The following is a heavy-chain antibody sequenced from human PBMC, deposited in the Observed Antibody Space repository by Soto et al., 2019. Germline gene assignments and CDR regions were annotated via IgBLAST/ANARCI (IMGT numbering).Heavy chain of an antibody. CDR2: ISWNSGSI. Sequence: EVQLVESGGDLVQPGRSLRLSCAASGFTFDDYAMHWVRQAPGKGLEWVSGISWNSGSIGYADSVKGRFTISRDNAKNSLYLQMNSLRAEDTALYYCAKVGCSSTSCYALDYWGKGTLVTVSS. V-gene: IGHV3-9*01. J-gene: IGHJ4*02. CDR1: GFTFDDYA. D-gene: IGHD2-2*01. CDR3: AKVGCSSTSCYALDY.